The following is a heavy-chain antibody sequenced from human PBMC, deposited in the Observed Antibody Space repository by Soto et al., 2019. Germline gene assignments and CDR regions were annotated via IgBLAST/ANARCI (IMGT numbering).Heavy chain of an antibody. D-gene: IGHD6-19*01. CDR2: VSGYNGNT. CDR3: ARPPGYISDWYYFDL. CDR1: GYTFSSYG. V-gene: IGHV1-18*01. Sequence: ASVKVSCKASGYTFSSYGVTWVRQAPGQGLEWMGWVSGYNGNTNYEQKVQGRVTMTTDTSTSTVYMELSSLMSEDTAVYYCARPPGYISDWYYFDLWGQGTLVTVSS. J-gene: IGHJ4*02.